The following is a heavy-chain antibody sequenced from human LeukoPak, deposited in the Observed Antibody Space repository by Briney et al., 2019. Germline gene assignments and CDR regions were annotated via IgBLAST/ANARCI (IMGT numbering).Heavy chain of an antibody. V-gene: IGHV3-21*01. CDR2: ISSSSSYI. CDR1: GFTFSSYS. CDR3: AKDYSSSLDY. Sequence: GGSLRLSCAASGFTFSSYSMNWVRQAPGKGLEWVSSISSSSSYIYYADSVKGRFTISRDNSKNTLYLQMNSLRAEDTAVYYCAKDYSSSLDYWGQGTLVTVSS. D-gene: IGHD6-6*01. J-gene: IGHJ4*02.